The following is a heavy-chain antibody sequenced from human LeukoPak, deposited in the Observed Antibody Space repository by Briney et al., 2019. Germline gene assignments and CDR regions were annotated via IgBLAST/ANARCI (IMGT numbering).Heavy chain of an antibody. CDR2: IYTSGST. Sequence: SETLSLTCTVSHYSISSGSYYWSWIRQPAGKGLEWIGRIYTSGSTNYNPSLKSRATISVDRSKNQFSLKLSSVTAADTAVYYCARTYCGGDCRGYYYHYYMDVWGKGTTVTISS. CDR1: HYSISSGSYY. V-gene: IGHV4-61*02. CDR3: ARTYCGGDCRGYYYHYYMDV. J-gene: IGHJ6*03. D-gene: IGHD2-21*02.